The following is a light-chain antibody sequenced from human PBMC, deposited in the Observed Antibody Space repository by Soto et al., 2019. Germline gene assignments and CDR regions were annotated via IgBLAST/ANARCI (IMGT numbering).Light chain of an antibody. CDR2: EVS. CDR1: SSDVGGYNY. V-gene: IGLV2-14*01. CDR3: SSYTSSSTL. Sequence: QSALTQPASVSGSPGQSITISCTGTSSDVGGYNYVSWYQQHPGKAPKLMIYEVSNRPSGVSNRFSGSKSGNTASLTISGLQAEEEAADYCSSYTSSSTLFGGGTKLTVL. J-gene: IGLJ2*01.